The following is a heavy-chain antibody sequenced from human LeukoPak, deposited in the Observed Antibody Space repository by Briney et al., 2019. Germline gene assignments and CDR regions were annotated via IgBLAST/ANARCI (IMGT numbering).Heavy chain of an antibody. J-gene: IGHJ4*02. CDR1: GGSISSYY. Sequence: SETLSLTCTVSGGSISSYYWSWIRQPPGKGLEWIGYIYYSGSTNYNPSLKSRVTISVDTSKNQFSLKLSSVTAADTAVYYCARIRGYSYGINYWSQGTLVTVSS. CDR2: IYYSGST. D-gene: IGHD5-18*01. V-gene: IGHV4-59*08. CDR3: ARIRGYSYGINY.